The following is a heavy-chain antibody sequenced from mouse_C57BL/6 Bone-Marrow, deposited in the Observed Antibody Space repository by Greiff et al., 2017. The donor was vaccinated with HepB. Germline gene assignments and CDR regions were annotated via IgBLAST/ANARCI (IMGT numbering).Heavy chain of an antibody. CDR3: ARAAYCSYWFAY. D-gene: IGHD1-1*01. CDR2: IYPGDGDT. CDR1: GYAFSSYW. J-gene: IGHJ3*01. V-gene: IGHV1-80*01. Sequence: VQLQQSGAELVKPGASVKISCKASGYAFSSYWMNWVKQRPGKGLEWIGQIYPGDGDTNYNGKFKGKATLTADKSSSTAYMQLSSLTPEDSAVYFCARAAYCSYWFAYWGQGTLITVSA.